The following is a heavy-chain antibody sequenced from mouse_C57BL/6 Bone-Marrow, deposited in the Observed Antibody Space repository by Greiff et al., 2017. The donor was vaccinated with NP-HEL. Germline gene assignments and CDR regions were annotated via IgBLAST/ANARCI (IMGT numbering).Heavy chain of an antibody. CDR3: AVGSSFAY. D-gene: IGHD1-1*01. CDR1: GYTFTSYG. V-gene: IGHV1-81*01. J-gene: IGHJ3*01. CDR2: IYPRSGNT. Sequence: VQLQQSGAELARPGASVKLSCKASGYTFTSYGISWVKQRTGQGLEWIGEIYPRSGNTYYNEKFKGKATITADTSSNTAYLQLSSLTSEDTAVYYCAVGSSFAYWGQGTLVTVSA.